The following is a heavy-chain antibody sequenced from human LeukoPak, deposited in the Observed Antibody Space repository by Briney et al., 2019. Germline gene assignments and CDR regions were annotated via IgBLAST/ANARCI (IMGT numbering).Heavy chain of an antibody. J-gene: IGHJ4*02. CDR2: INPNSGGT. CDR1: GYTFTGYY. D-gene: IGHD3-10*01. Sequence: ASVKVSCKASGYTFTGYYMHWVRQAPGQGLEWMGWINPNSGGTNYAQKFQGRVTMIRDTPISTAYMELSRLRSDDTAVYYCARDYAPHYYGSGSYYEVDYWGQGTLVTVSS. V-gene: IGHV1-2*02. CDR3: ARDYAPHYYGSGSYYEVDY.